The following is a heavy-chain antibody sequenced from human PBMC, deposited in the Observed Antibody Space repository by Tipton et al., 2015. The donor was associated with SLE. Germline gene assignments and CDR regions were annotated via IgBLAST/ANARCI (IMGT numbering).Heavy chain of an antibody. CDR2: MHHTMAT. D-gene: IGHD1-26*01. V-gene: IGHV4-39*07. J-gene: IGHJ4*02. CDR3: ASLAGTYSSYFRDY. CDR1: GGSIRSSSFY. Sequence: TLSLTCGVSGGSIRSSSFYWGWIRQPPGKGLEWIGSMHHTMATYSSPSLKRRVTLSLDKSQNHFSLKLTSVTAADTAVYYCASLAGTYSSYFRDYWGRGALVSVSS.